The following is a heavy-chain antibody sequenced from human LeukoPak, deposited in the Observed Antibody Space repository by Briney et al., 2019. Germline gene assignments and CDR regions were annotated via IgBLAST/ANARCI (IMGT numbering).Heavy chain of an antibody. D-gene: IGHD2-15*01. CDR1: GYTFTSYG. Sequence: GASVKVSCKASGYTFTSYGISWVRQAPGQGLEWMGWISAYNGNTNYAQKLQGRVTMTTDTSTSTAYMELRSLRSDDTAVYYCARGYCSGGSCYSLWYYCYYMDVWGKGTTVTVSS. J-gene: IGHJ6*03. V-gene: IGHV1-18*01. CDR3: ARGYCSGGSCYSLWYYCYYMDV. CDR2: ISAYNGNT.